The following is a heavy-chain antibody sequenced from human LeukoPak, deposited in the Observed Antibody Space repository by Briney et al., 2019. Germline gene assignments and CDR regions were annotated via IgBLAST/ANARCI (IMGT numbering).Heavy chain of an antibody. CDR3: AAMIVVVPTDY. Sequence: GASVKVSCKASGDTFSSYAISWVRQAPGQGLEWMGGIIPIFGTANYAQKFQGRVTITADESTSTAYMELSSLRSEDTAVYYCAAMIVVVPTDYWGQGTLVTVSS. CDR1: GDTFSSYA. V-gene: IGHV1-69*13. D-gene: IGHD3-22*01. CDR2: IIPIFGTA. J-gene: IGHJ4*02.